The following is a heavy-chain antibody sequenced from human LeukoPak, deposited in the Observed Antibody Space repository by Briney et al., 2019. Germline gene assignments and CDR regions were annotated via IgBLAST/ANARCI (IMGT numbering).Heavy chain of an antibody. V-gene: IGHV3-23*01. J-gene: IGHJ4*02. D-gene: IGHD3-3*01. CDR2: ISGSGGST. CDR3: AKGNARFLEWLSSLVAFDY. CDR1: GFTFSSYA. Sequence: PGGSLRLSCAASGFTFSSYAMSWVRQAPGKGLEWVSAISGSGGSTYYADSVKGRFTISRDNSKNTLYLQMNSLRAEDTAVYYCAKGNARFLEWLSSLVAFDYWGQGTLVTVSS.